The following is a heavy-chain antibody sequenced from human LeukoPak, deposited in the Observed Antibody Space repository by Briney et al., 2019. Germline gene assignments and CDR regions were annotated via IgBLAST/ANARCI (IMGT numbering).Heavy chain of an antibody. Sequence: TGGSLRLSCAASGFTFSDYYMSWIRQAPGKGLEWISYISSSTSFTNYADSVKGRFTISRDNAKNSLYLQMNSLRAEDTAVFYCARTRGGYYYFDYWGQGTLVTVSS. V-gene: IGHV3-11*03. D-gene: IGHD3-3*01. CDR3: ARTRGGYYYFDY. CDR2: ISSSTSFT. CDR1: GFTFSDYY. J-gene: IGHJ4*02.